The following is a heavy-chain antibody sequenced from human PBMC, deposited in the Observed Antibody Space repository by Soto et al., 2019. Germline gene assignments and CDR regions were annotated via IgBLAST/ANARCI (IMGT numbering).Heavy chain of an antibody. V-gene: IGHV3-23*01. Sequence: EVQLLESGGGLVQPGGSLKLSCAASGFRIPDYGVPWVRQPPGKGLEWVSGFTGGRGKTFYADSVRGRFTLSREDSRNTVYLEMDSPRVEDTAVYYCARWNGFGDSWGQGTLVTVAS. CDR3: ARWNGFGDS. CDR1: GFRIPDYG. D-gene: IGHD1-1*01. J-gene: IGHJ4*02. CDR2: FTGGRGKT.